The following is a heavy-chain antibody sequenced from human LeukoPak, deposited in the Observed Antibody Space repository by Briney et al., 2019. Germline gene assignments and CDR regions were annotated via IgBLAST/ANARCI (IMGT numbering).Heavy chain of an antibody. CDR3: ASGGWLLYYYYYYGMDV. V-gene: IGHV3-30-3*01. CDR2: ISYDGSSK. CDR1: GFTFSSYA. Sequence: SGGSLRLSCAASGFTFSSYAMHWVRQAPGKGLEWVAVISYDGSSKYYADSVKGRFTISRDNSKNTLYLQMNSLRAEDTAVYYCASGGWLLYYYYYYGMDVWGQGTTVTVSS. J-gene: IGHJ6*02. D-gene: IGHD3-3*01.